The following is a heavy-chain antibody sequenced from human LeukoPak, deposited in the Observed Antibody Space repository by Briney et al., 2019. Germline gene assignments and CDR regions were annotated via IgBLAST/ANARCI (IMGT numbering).Heavy chain of an antibody. V-gene: IGHV4-34*01. Sequence: SETLSLTCAVYGGSFSGYYWGWIRQPPGKGLEWIGSIYYSGNTYYSPSLMSRVTISVDTSKNQFSLNLSSVTAADTAVYYCARAPHFFDTSGSRYYFDYWGQGALVTVSS. CDR2: IYYSGNT. J-gene: IGHJ4*02. CDR1: GGSFSGYY. CDR3: ARAPHFFDTSGSRYYFDY. D-gene: IGHD3-22*01.